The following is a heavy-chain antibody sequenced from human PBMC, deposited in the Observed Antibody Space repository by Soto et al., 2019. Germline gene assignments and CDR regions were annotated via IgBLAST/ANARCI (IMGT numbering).Heavy chain of an antibody. CDR3: ARDPYRRRTSCYDAFDI. J-gene: IGHJ3*02. V-gene: IGHV4-4*07. CDR2: IYRSGST. Sequence: VQLQESGPGLVKPSETLSLTCSVFGGSISSYYWSWIRQPAGKALEWIGRIYRSGSTNYNPTLKRRVIMSEDMSKHQFSLKLSSVTAADTAVYYCARDPYRRRTSCYDAFDIWGQGKLVTVSS. CDR1: GGSISSYY. D-gene: IGHD2-2*01.